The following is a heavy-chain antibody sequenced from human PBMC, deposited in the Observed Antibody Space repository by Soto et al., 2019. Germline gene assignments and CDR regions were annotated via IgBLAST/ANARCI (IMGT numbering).Heavy chain of an antibody. CDR3: ANAMGGVFEK. V-gene: IGHV5-10-1*01. CDR2: ISPSDSYT. CDR1: GFTFGTHW. D-gene: IGHD3-16*01. J-gene: IGHJ4*02. Sequence: PXESLKVSCQSSGFTFGTHWITLVRQMPGKGLEWMGRISPSDSYTSYSPSFEGHVTISADRSISTAYLQWNSLKASDSAVYYCANAMGGVFEKWGQGTPVTVSS.